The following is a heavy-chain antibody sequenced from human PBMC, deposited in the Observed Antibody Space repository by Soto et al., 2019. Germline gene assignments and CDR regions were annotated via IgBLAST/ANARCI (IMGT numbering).Heavy chain of an antibody. V-gene: IGHV3-23*01. CDR1: GFTFSSYA. CDR2: ISGSGGST. Sequence: EVQLLESGGGLVQPGGSLRLSCAASGFTFSSYAMSWVRQAPGKGLEWVSAISGSGGSTYYADSVKGRFTISRDNSKNTLYLQMNSLRAEDTAVYYCAKERERKVWWLRSRDFDYWGQGTLVTVSS. J-gene: IGHJ4*02. D-gene: IGHD5-12*01. CDR3: AKERERKVWWLRSRDFDY.